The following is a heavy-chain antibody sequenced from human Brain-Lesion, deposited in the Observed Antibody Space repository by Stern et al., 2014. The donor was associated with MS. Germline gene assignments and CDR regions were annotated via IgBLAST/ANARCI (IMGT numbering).Heavy chain of an antibody. V-gene: IGHV1-2*02. CDR2: LNPNTGGT. J-gene: IGHJ6*02. CDR1: GYIFTGYY. D-gene: IGHD3-3*01. Sequence: VQLVQSGAEVKKPGASVKVSCKTSGYIFTGYYIHWVRQAPGQGLEWMAWLNPNTGGTKYAQKIQGRVTMSRDTSISTAYVELSSLTSDDTAVYYCARDQRGITIFGVVTDYYYLGMDVWGQGTTVTVSS. CDR3: ARDQRGITIFGVVTDYYYLGMDV.